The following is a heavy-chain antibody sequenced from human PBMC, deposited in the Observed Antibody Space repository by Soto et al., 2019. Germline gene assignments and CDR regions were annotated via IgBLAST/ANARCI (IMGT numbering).Heavy chain of an antibody. J-gene: IGHJ4*02. Sequence: GGSLRLSCAASGFTFSNDWMNWVRQAPGKGLEWVARIKSVPDGGTTDYAAPVKGRFFISRDDSKSTLFLQMNSLKTEDTAIYYCMTHAVIYSRGHWGQGTLVTVSS. CDR1: GFTFSNDW. V-gene: IGHV3-15*01. D-gene: IGHD6-25*01. CDR2: IKSVPDGGTT. CDR3: MTHAVIYSRGH.